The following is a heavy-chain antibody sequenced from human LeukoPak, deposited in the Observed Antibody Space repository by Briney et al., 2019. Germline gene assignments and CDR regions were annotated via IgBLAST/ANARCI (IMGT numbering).Heavy chain of an antibody. Sequence: GGSLRLSCAVSGFSFTNAWMSWVRQSPGKGLEWVGRIKGTDVGGTTDYAAAVTDRFIISRDDSKNTIYLQMNSLKTEDTAVYYCTTVTGVGGARRRGQGTLVTVSS. D-gene: IGHD1-26*01. CDR1: GFSFTNAW. J-gene: IGHJ4*02. CDR3: TTVTGVGGARR. V-gene: IGHV3-15*01. CDR2: IKGTDVGGTT.